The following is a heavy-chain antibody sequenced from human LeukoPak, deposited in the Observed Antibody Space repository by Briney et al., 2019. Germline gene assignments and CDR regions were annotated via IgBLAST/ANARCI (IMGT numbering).Heavy chain of an antibody. V-gene: IGHV1-69*01. CDR1: GGTFSSYA. Sequence: GASVKVSCKASGGTFSSYAISWVRQAPGQGLEWMAGIIPIFGTANYAQKFQGRVTITAGESTSTAYMELSSLRSEDTAVYYCASGGIAVAKTFDYWGQGTLVTVSS. D-gene: IGHD6-19*01. CDR2: IIPIFGTA. CDR3: ASGGIAVAKTFDY. J-gene: IGHJ4*02.